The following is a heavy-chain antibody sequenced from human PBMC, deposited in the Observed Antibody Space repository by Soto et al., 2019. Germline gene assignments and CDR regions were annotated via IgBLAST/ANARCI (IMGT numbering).Heavy chain of an antibody. CDR1: GFSFSSYG. Sequence: PGGSLRLSCAASGFSFSSYGMHWVRQAPGKGLEWVAVIWYDGSNKYYADSVKGRFTISRDNSKNTLYLLMNSLRAEDTAVYYWARDGSGDRHAFDIWGQGTMVTVSS. V-gene: IGHV3-33*01. CDR3: ARDGSGDRHAFDI. CDR2: IWYDGSNK. D-gene: IGHD3-10*01. J-gene: IGHJ3*02.